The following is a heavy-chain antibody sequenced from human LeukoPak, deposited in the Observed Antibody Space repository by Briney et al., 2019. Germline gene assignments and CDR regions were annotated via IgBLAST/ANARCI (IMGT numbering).Heavy chain of an antibody. V-gene: IGHV3-21*01. CDR3: ARALALYRFGESDY. J-gene: IGHJ4*02. Sequence: PGGSLRLSCAASGFTFSSYSMSWVRQAPGKGLEWVSSITSTSDYIYYADSVKGRFTISRDNAKNSLYLQMNSLRAEDTAVYYCARALALYRFGESDYWGQGTLVTVSS. D-gene: IGHD3-10*01. CDR1: GFTFSSYS. CDR2: ITSTSDYI.